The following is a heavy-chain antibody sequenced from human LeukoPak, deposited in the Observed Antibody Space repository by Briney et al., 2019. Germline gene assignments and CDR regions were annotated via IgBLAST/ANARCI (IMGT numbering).Heavy chain of an antibody. D-gene: IGHD3-3*01. V-gene: IGHV3-23*01. CDR1: RFTFSSYA. CDR2: ISGSGGST. CDR3: AKIGRRYDFWTGYYEEEVDYMDV. Sequence: GGSLRLSCAASRFTFSSYAMSWVRQAPEKGLEWVSGISGSGGSTYHADSVKGRFTISRDNSKNTLYLQMNSLRAEDTAVYYCAKIGRRYDFWTGYYEEEVDYMDVWGKGTTVTVSS. J-gene: IGHJ6*03.